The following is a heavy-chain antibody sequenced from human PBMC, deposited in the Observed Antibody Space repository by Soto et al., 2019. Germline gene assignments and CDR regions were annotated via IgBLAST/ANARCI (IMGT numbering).Heavy chain of an antibody. Sequence: GSLRLSCAASGFTFSSYGMHWVRQAPGKGLEWVAVIWYDGSNKYYADSVKGRFTIPRDNSKNTLYLQMNSLRAEDTAVYYCARAGVDSGSYYVDYWGQGTLVTVSS. J-gene: IGHJ4*02. CDR1: GFTFSSYG. D-gene: IGHD1-26*01. CDR2: IWYDGSNK. CDR3: ARAGVDSGSYYVDY. V-gene: IGHV3-33*08.